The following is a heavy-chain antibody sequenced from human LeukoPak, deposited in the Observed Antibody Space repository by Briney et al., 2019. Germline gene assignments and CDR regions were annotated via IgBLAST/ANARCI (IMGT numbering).Heavy chain of an antibody. CDR2: INPSAGST. J-gene: IGHJ4*02. D-gene: IGHD4-17*01. CDR3: ARGLGGDYFDF. V-gene: IGHV1-46*01. Sequence: ASVKVSCKASGYTFTSYYLHWVRQAPGQGLEWMGIINPSAGSTSYAQKFQGRVTMTRDTSTSTVYMELSSLRSEDTAVYYCARGLGGDYFDFWGQGTLVTVSS. CDR1: GYTFTSYY.